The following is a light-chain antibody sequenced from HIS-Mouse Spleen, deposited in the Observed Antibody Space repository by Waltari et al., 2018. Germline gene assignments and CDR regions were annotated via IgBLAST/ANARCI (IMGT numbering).Light chain of an antibody. Sequence: PGQSITISCTGTSSDVGSYNLVSWYQQHPGKAPKLMIYEGSTRPSGVSNRFSGSKSGNTASLTIAGLQAEDEADYYCSSYAGSSTLVFGGGTKLTVL. V-gene: IGLV2-23*01. J-gene: IGLJ3*02. CDR3: SSYAGSSTLV. CDR2: EGS. CDR1: SSDVGSYNL.